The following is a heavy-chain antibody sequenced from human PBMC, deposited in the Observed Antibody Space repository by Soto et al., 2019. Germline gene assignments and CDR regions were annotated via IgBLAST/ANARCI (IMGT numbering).Heavy chain of an antibody. CDR2: IYHSGSS. V-gene: IGHV4-4*02. Sequence: QVQLQQSGPGLVKPSGTLFLTCAVSGGSVISSRWWNWVRQPPGKGLEWIGDIYHSGSSDYNPSLKSRVTISVDKSQNKFFMNLDSVTAADTAVYYCASRDPYGDYAHAFDVWGQGTVVTVSS. CDR3: ASRDPYGDYAHAFDV. CDR1: GGSVISSRW. J-gene: IGHJ3*01. D-gene: IGHD4-17*01.